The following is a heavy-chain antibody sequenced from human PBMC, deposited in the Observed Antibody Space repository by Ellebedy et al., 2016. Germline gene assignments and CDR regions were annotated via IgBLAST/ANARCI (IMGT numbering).Heavy chain of an antibody. CDR3: ARGDYGGKSPGRA. D-gene: IGHD4-23*01. J-gene: IGHJ5*02. V-gene: IGHV1-46*01. CDR2: INPSGGNT. Sequence: ASVKVSXKASRYTLTRYYMNWVRQAPGQGIEWLGIINPSGGNTNYAQKFQGRVSMATDTSTTTVYMELSSLRSEDTALYYCARGDYGGKSPGRAWGQGTLVTVSS. CDR1: RYTLTRYY.